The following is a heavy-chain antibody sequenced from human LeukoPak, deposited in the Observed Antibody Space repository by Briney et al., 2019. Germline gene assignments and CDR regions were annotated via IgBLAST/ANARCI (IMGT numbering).Heavy chain of an antibody. CDR3: ARDPYCSSTSCYTLFDP. V-gene: IGHV1-69*01. CDR2: IIPIFGTA. D-gene: IGHD2-2*02. J-gene: IGHJ5*02. CDR1: GGTFSSYA. Sequence: ASVKVSCKASGGTFSSYAISWVRRAPGQGLEWMGGIIPIFGTANYAQKFQGRVTITADESTSTAYMELSSLRSEDTAVYYCARDPYCSSTSCYTLFDPWGQGTLVTVSS.